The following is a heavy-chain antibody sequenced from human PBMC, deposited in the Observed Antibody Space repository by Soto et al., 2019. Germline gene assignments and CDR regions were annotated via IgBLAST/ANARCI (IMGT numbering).Heavy chain of an antibody. CDR3: ARDAQWLDPPPNYYYGMDV. J-gene: IGHJ6*02. CDR1: GGSISSGDYY. CDR2: IYYSGST. Sequence: SETLSLTCTVSGGSISSGDYYWSWIRQPPGKGLEWIGYIYYSGSTYYNPSLKSRVTISVDTSKNQFSLKLSSVTAADTAVYYCARDAQWLDPPPNYYYGMDVWGQGTTVTVSS. D-gene: IGHD6-19*01. V-gene: IGHV4-30-4*01.